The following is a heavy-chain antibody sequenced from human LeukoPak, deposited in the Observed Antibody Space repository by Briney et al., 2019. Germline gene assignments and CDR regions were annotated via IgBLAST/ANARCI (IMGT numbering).Heavy chain of an antibody. CDR3: ARPYSYSSSSGSPFDAFDI. V-gene: IGHV1-46*01. Sequence: ASVKVSCKASGYTFTSYYMHWVRQAPGQGLEWMGIINPSGGSTSYAQKFQGRVTMTRDTSTSTVYMELSSLRSEDTAVYYCARPYSYSSSSGSPFDAFDIWGQGTMVTVSS. D-gene: IGHD6-6*01. CDR1: GYTFTSYY. J-gene: IGHJ3*02. CDR2: INPSGGST.